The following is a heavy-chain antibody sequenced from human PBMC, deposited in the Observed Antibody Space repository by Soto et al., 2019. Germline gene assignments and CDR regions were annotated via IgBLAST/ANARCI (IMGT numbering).Heavy chain of an antibody. CDR3: ARDDTVTTRNLDS. V-gene: IGHV1-18*04. J-gene: IGHJ4*02. Sequence: ASVKVSCKASGYTFTNYGVSWVRQAPGQGLEWMGWISTDNGNTYYAQKFQGRVTMTTDTSTNTAYMDLRSLRSDDTAVYYCARDDTVTTRNLDSLGQGNLGTVSS. D-gene: IGHD4-17*01. CDR1: GYTFTNYG. CDR2: ISTDNGNT.